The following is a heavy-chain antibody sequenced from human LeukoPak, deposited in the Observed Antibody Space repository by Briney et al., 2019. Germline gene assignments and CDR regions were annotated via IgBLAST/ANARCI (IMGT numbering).Heavy chain of an antibody. V-gene: IGHV3-33*06. D-gene: IGHD5-12*01. J-gene: IGHJ4*02. CDR3: AKDGWLQDYFDY. CDR1: AFPFSSYG. Sequence: GGSLRLSCAASAFPFSSYGMHWVRQAPGKGLEWVAVIWHDGSHKYYADSVKGRFTISRDNSKNTLYLQMNSLRAEDTAVYYCAKDGWLQDYFDYWGQGTLVTVSS. CDR2: IWHDGSHK.